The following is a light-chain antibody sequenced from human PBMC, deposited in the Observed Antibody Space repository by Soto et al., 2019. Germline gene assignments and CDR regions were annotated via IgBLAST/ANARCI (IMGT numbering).Light chain of an antibody. Sequence: QAVVTQEPSLTVSPGGTVTLTCGFTTGAVTSSHYPYWFQQKPGQAPRTLIYDTNNKQSWTPARFSGSLLGGKAALTLSGAQPEDEADYYCLFSYSGARVFGGGTKVTVL. CDR1: TGAVTSSHY. V-gene: IGLV7-46*01. J-gene: IGLJ2*01. CDR3: LFSYSGARV. CDR2: DTN.